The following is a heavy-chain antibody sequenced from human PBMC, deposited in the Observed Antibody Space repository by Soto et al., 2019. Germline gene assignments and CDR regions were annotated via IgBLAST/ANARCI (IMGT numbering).Heavy chain of an antibody. J-gene: IGHJ4*02. D-gene: IGHD6-19*01. V-gene: IGHV4-39*01. CDR3: ARLGSSGWYQGSDVDY. CDR1: GGSITRNNHY. CDR2: ILYSGST. Sequence: QLQLQESGPGLVKPSETLSLTCIVSGGSITRNNHYWGWIRQSPGKGLEWIGSILYSGSTNYNPSLKSGVTLSVEPSKNQSSLMMSSVTAADTALYYCARLGSSGWYQGSDVDYWGQGTLVTVSS.